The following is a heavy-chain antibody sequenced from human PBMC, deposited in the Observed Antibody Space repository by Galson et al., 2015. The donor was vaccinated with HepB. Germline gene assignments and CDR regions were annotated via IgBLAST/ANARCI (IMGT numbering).Heavy chain of an antibody. D-gene: IGHD2-15*01. J-gene: IGHJ6*01. CDR2: IYHSGST. CDR3: ARGRGDCSGGSCYRYYYYGLDV. Sequence: SETLSLTCAVPGYSISSGYYWGWIRQPPGKGLEWIGSIYHSGSTYYNPSLKSRVTISVDTSKNQFSLKLTSVTAADTAVYYCARGRGDCSGGSCYRYYYYGLDVWGQGTTVTVSS. CDR1: GYSISSGYY. V-gene: IGHV4-38-2*01.